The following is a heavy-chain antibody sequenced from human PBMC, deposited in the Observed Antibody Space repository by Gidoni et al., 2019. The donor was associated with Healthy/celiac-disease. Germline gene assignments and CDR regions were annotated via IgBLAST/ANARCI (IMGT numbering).Heavy chain of an antibody. CDR1: GFTFDDYG. D-gene: IGHD6-13*01. J-gene: IGHJ3*02. CDR3: ARDWIAAAGTAFDI. Sequence: EVQLVESGGGVVRPGGSLRLSCAASGFTFDDYGMSWVSQAPGKGLEWVSGINWNGGSTGYADSGKGRFTISRDNAKNSLYLQMNSLRAEDTALYYCARDWIAAAGTAFDIWGQGTMVTVSS. CDR2: INWNGGST. V-gene: IGHV3-20*04.